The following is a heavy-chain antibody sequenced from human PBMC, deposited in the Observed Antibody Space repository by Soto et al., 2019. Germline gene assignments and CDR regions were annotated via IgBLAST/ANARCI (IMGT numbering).Heavy chain of an antibody. CDR3: ARRKSGAYYYYGMDV. J-gene: IGHJ6*02. V-gene: IGHV5-51*01. D-gene: IGHD1-26*01. CDR1: GYSFTSYW. Sequence: HGESLKISCKGSGYSFTSYWIGWVRQMPGKGLEWMGIIYPGDSDTRYSPSFQGQVTISADKSISTAYLQWSSLKASDTAMYYCARRKSGAYYYYGMDVWGQGTTVTVSS. CDR2: IYPGDSDT.